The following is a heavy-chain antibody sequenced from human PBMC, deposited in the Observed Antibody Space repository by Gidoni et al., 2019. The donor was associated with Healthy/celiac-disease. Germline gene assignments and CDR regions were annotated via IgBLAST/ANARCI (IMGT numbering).Heavy chain of an antibody. CDR2: IYYSGST. V-gene: IGHV4-39*01. Sequence: QLQLQESGPGLVRPSETLSRTCTVSGGSTSSSSYYWGWIRHPPGKGLEWLGIIYYSGSTYYNPSLKSRVTISVDTSKNQFSLKLSSVTAADTAVYYCARRSSSGWLLDYWGQGTLVTVSS. D-gene: IGHD6-19*01. CDR1: GGSTSSSSYY. J-gene: IGHJ4*02. CDR3: ARRSSSGWLLDY.